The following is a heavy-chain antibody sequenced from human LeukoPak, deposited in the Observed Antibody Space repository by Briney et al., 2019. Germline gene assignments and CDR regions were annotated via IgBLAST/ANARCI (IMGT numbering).Heavy chain of an antibody. D-gene: IGHD3-10*01. Sequence: PGGSLRLSCAASGFTFSSYAMSWVRQAPGKGLEWVSGISGSGGITYYADSVRGRFTISRDNSKNTLYLQMNSLRVEDTAVYYCAKDYGDGSGSYYYFEYWGQGTLVTVSS. CDR2: ISGSGGIT. CDR3: AKDYGDGSGSYYYFEY. CDR1: GFTFSSYA. V-gene: IGHV3-23*01. J-gene: IGHJ4*02.